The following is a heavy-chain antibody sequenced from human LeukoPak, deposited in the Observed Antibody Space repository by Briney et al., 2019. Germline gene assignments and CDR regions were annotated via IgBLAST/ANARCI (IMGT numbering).Heavy chain of an antibody. J-gene: IGHJ4*02. CDR2: ISAYNGNT. V-gene: IGHV1-18*01. Sequence: ASVKVSCKASGYTFTSYGISWVRQAPGQGLEWMGWISAYNGNTNYAQKLQGRVTMTTDTSTSTAYMELRSLRSDDAAVYYCARDRQQLSVPLYWGQGTLVTVSS. D-gene: IGHD6-13*01. CDR1: GYTFTSYG. CDR3: ARDRQQLSVPLY.